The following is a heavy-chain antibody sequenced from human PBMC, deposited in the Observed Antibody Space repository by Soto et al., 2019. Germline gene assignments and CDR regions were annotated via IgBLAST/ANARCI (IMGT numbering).Heavy chain of an antibody. CDR2: IYATGST. Sequence: GVSMRVWWRAVEGKGSSNDRSWVRKETGKGLEWVSVIYATGSTHYADSVKGRFAISRDSSKNTLYLQMNSLRAEDTAVYYCARENESSGLALDYWGQGTHVTVSS. D-gene: IGHD3-22*01. V-gene: IGHV3-66*01. CDR1: EGKGSSND. J-gene: IGHJ4*02. CDR3: ARENESSGLALDY.